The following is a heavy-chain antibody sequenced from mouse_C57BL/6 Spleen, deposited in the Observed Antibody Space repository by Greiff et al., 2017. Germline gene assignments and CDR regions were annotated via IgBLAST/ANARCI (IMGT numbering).Heavy chain of an antibody. D-gene: IGHD2-3*01. CDR2: IHPNSGST. J-gene: IGHJ2*01. V-gene: IGHV1-64*01. CDR1: GYTFTSYW. Sequence: VQLQQPGAELVKPGASVKLSCKASGYTFTSYWMHWVKQRPGQGLEWIGMIHPNSGSTNYNEKFKSKATLTVDKSSSTAYMRLSSLTSEDSAVYYCARTDDGYYEEVDYWGQGTTLTGSS. CDR3: ARTDDGYYEEVDY.